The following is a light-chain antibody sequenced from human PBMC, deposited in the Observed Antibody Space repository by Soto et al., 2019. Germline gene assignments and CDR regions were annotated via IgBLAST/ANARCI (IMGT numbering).Light chain of an antibody. V-gene: IGKV1-5*01. CDR2: DAS. J-gene: IGKJ1*01. CDR1: QSIGTW. Sequence: DIQMTQSPSTRSASVCDRVTITCRASQSIGTWLAWYQHKPGRAPKLLIYDASTLEGGVPSRFSGSRSGTEFTFTISSLQPDDFATYYCQQYNSYSRAFGQGTKVEIK. CDR3: QQYNSYSRA.